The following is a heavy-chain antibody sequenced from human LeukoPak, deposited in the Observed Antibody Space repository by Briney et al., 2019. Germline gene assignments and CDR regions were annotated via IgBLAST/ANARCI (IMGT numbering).Heavy chain of an antibody. CDR1: GFTFSNYW. Sequence: GGSLRLSCAASGFTFSNYWMIWVRQAPGKGLEWVANIKQDGSEKYYVDSVKGRFTISRDNAKNSLYLQMNSLRAEDTAVYYCARERVVTRYFDYWGQGTLVTVS. D-gene: IGHD2-15*01. V-gene: IGHV3-7*01. CDR2: IKQDGSEK. CDR3: ARERVVTRYFDY. J-gene: IGHJ4*02.